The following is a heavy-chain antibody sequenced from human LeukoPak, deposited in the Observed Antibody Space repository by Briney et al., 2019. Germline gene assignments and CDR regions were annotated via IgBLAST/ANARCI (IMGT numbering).Heavy chain of an antibody. D-gene: IGHD2-2*01. CDR3: ARAWDIAVVPAAESPIDY. J-gene: IGHJ4*02. Sequence: ASVKVSCKASGHTFTGYYMHWVRQAPGQGLEWMGWINPNSGGTNYAQKFQGRVTMTRDTSISTAYMELSRLRSDDTAVYYCARAWDIAVVPAAESPIDYWGQGTLVTVSS. V-gene: IGHV1-2*02. CDR2: INPNSGGT. CDR1: GHTFTGYY.